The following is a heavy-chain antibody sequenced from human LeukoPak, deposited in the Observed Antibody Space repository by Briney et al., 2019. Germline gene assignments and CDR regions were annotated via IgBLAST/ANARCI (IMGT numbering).Heavy chain of an antibody. J-gene: IGHJ4*02. Sequence: PGGSLRLSCAASGFTFSSYGMHWVRQAPGKGLEWVAVISYDGSNKFYADSVKGRFTISRDNSKNTLYLQMNSLRAEDTAVYYCAKDRWGDIVVVRAAMLADPFFDYWGQGTLVTVSS. V-gene: IGHV3-30*18. CDR1: GFTFSSYG. D-gene: IGHD2-2*01. CDR3: AKDRWGDIVVVRAAMLADPFFDY. CDR2: ISYDGSNK.